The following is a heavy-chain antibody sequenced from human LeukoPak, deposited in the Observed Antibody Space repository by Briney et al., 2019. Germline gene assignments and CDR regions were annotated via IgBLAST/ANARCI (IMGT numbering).Heavy chain of an antibody. Sequence: GSSVKVSCTASGGTFSSYAISWVRQAPGQGLEWMGGIIPIFGTANYAQKFQGRVTITADESTSTAYMELSSLRSEDTAVYYCARERSGGYSGYVDFDYWGQGTLVTVSS. J-gene: IGHJ4*02. CDR1: GGTFSSYA. CDR2: IIPIFGTA. V-gene: IGHV1-69*01. CDR3: ARERSGGYSGYVDFDY. D-gene: IGHD5-12*01.